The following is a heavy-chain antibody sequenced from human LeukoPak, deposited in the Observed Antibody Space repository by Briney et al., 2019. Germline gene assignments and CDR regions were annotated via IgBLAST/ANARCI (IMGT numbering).Heavy chain of an antibody. V-gene: IGHV3-48*01. CDR3: ARDDYDSSGYYRNWFDP. CDR2: ISSSSSTI. J-gene: IGHJ5*02. Sequence: GGSLRLSCAASGFTFSSYSMNWVRQAPGKGLEWVSYISSSSSTIYYADSVKGRFTISRDNAKNSLYLQMNSLRAEDTAVYYCARDDYDSSGYYRNWFDPWGQGTLVTVSS. D-gene: IGHD3-22*01. CDR1: GFTFSSYS.